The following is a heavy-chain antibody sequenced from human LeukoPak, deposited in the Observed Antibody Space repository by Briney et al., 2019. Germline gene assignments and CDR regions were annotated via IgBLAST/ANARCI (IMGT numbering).Heavy chain of an antibody. D-gene: IGHD3-9*01. Sequence: PGGSLRLSCAASGFTFSSYAMSWVRQAPGKGLEWVSAISGSGGSTYYADSVKGRFTISRDNSKNTLYLQMNSLRAEDTAVYYCAKDLTILTGYYGDYWGQGTLVTVSS. CDR3: AKDLTILTGYYGDY. J-gene: IGHJ4*02. CDR2: ISGSGGST. V-gene: IGHV3-23*01. CDR1: GFTFSSYA.